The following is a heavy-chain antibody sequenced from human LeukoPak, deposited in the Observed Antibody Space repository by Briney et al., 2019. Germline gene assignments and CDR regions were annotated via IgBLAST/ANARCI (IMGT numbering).Heavy chain of an antibody. CDR3: ASRYSPY. V-gene: IGHV4-34*01. D-gene: IGHD2-21*01. CDR2: INHSGST. CDR1: GGSFSGDY. Sequence: SETLSLTCAVYGGSFSGDYWSWIRQPPGKGLELVWEINHSGSTNYNPSLKSRVTISVDTSKNQFSLKLSSVTAADTAVYYCASRYSPYWGQGTLVTVSS. J-gene: IGHJ4*02.